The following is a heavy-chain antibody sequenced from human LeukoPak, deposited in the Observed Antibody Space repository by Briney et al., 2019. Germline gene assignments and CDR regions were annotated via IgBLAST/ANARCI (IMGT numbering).Heavy chain of an antibody. CDR1: GGSISSSSYY. CDR3: ARLLYSSSSDRFDY. D-gene: IGHD6-6*01. CDR2: IYYSGST. V-gene: IGHV4-39*01. J-gene: IGHJ4*02. Sequence: SETLSLTCTVSGGSISSSSYYWGWIRQPPGKGLEWIGSIYYSGSTYYNPSLKSRVAISVDTSKNQFSLKLSSVTAADTAVYYCARLLYSSSSDRFDYWGQGTLVTVSS.